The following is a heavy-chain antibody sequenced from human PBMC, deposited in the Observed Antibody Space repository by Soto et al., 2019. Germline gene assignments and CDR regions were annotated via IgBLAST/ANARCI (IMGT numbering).Heavy chain of an antibody. D-gene: IGHD2-21*02. J-gene: IGHJ5*02. CDR2: ISAYNGNT. Sequence: ASVKVSCKASGYTFTSYGISWVRQAPGQGLEWMGWISAYNGNTNYAQKLQGRVTMTTDTSTSTAYMELGSLRSDDTAVYYCARTNTAYCGGDCYYNWFDPGGQGTLVTVSS. CDR1: GYTFTSYG. V-gene: IGHV1-18*01. CDR3: ARTNTAYCGGDCYYNWFDP.